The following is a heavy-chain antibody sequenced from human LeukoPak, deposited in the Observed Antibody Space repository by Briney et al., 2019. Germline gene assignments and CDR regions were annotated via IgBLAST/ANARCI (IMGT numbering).Heavy chain of an antibody. CDR2: INPNSGGT. Sequence: ASVKVSCKASGYTFTGYYMHWVRQAPGQGLEWMGWINPNSGGTNLPQKFQDRVTMTRDTSISTAYMELSRLRSDDTAVYYCASPIIAVAALQAFDIWGQGTMVTVSS. CDR1: GYTFTGYY. CDR3: ASPIIAVAALQAFDI. V-gene: IGHV1-2*02. J-gene: IGHJ3*02. D-gene: IGHD6-19*01.